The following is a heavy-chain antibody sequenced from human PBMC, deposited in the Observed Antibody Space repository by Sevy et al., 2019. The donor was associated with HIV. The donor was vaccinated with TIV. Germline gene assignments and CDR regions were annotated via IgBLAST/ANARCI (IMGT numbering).Heavy chain of an antibody. CDR1: GFTFSSYA. CDR3: AKYATVVTGQPDAFDI. D-gene: IGHD4-17*01. Sequence: GGSLRLSCAASGFTFSSYAMSWVRQAPGKGLEWVSAISGSGGSTYYADSVKGRFTSSRDNSKNTLYLQMNSLRAEDTAVYYCAKYATVVTGQPDAFDIWGQGTMVTVSS. J-gene: IGHJ3*02. CDR2: ISGSGGST. V-gene: IGHV3-23*01.